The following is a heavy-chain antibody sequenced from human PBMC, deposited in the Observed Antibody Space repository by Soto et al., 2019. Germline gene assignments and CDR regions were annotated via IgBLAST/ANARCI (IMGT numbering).Heavy chain of an antibody. J-gene: IGHJ4*02. V-gene: IGHV1-69*13. CDR3: ASRPQNSLYYFDY. D-gene: IGHD2-21*01. CDR1: GGTFSSYA. Sequence: SVKVSCKASGGTFSSYAISWVRQAPGQGLEWMGGIITIFGTANYAQKFQGRVTITADESTSTAYMELSSLRSEDTAVYYCASRPQNSLYYFDYWGQGTLVTVSS. CDR2: IITIFGTA.